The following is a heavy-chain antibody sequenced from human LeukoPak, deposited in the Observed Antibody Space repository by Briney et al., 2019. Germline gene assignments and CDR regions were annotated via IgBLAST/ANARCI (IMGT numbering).Heavy chain of an antibody. D-gene: IGHD4-23*01. CDR3: ARDRRGNPNYMDV. V-gene: IGHV1-69*05. Sequence: SVKVSCKASGGTFSSYAISWVRQAPGQGLEWMGGIIPIFGTANYAQKFQGRVTITTDESTSTAYMELSRLRSEDTAVYYCARDRRGNPNYMDVWGKGTTVTVSS. CDR2: IIPIFGTA. J-gene: IGHJ6*03. CDR1: GGTFSSYA.